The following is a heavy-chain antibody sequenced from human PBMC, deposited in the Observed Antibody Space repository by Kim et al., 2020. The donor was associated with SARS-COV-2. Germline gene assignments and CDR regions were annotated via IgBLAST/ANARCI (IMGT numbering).Heavy chain of an antibody. CDR1: GFTFSSYA. J-gene: IGHJ4*02. Sequence: GGSLRLSCAASGFTFSSYAMSWVRQAPGKGLEWVSAISGSGGSTYYADSVKGRFTISRDNSKNTLYLQMNSLRAEDPAVYYCAKDPGTITFGGVIVIGAFDDWGQGTLVTVSS. CDR3: AKDPGTITFGGVIVIGAFDD. V-gene: IGHV3-23*01. D-gene: IGHD3-16*02. CDR2: ISGSGGST.